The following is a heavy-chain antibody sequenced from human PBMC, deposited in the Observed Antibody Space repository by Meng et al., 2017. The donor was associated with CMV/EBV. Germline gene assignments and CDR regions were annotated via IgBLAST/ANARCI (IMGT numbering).Heavy chain of an antibody. CDR2: ISSSSSYI. J-gene: IGHJ6*02. D-gene: IGHD2-2*01. CDR1: GFTFSSYS. Sequence: GESLKISCAASGFTFSSYSMNWVRQAPGKGLGWVSSISSSSSYIYYADSVKGRFTISRDNAKNSLYLQMNSLRAEDTAVYYCARMEGYCSSTSCNYYYYGMDVWGQGTTVTVSS. CDR3: ARMEGYCSSTSCNYYYYGMDV. V-gene: IGHV3-21*01.